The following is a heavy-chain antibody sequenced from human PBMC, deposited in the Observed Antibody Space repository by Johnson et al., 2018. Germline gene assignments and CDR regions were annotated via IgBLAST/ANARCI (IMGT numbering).Heavy chain of an antibody. Sequence: QVQLVQSGPGLVKPSETLSLTCTVSGGSISSYWWSWIRQPPGKGLEYIGYVYHSGSTIYNPSLESRVTISIDTSKNQFSLKLRSVTAADTAMYYCARGGVYVQDWGQGTLVTVSS. CDR3: ARGGVYVQD. D-gene: IGHD6-25*01. J-gene: IGHJ1*01. CDR2: VYHSGST. CDR1: GGSISSYW. V-gene: IGHV4-59*01.